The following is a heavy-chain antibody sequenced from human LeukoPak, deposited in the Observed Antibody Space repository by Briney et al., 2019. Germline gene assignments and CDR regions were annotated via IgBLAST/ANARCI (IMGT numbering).Heavy chain of an antibody. CDR1: GGTFSSYA. Sequence: GASVKVSCKASGGTFSSYAISWVRQAPGQGLEWMGGIIPIFGTANYAQKFQGRVTITADESTSTAYMELSSLRSEDTAVYYCARDFGHYYDSSGSHDAFDIWGQGTMVTVSS. D-gene: IGHD3-22*01. CDR3: ARDFGHYYDSSGSHDAFDI. J-gene: IGHJ3*02. CDR2: IIPIFGTA. V-gene: IGHV1-69*13.